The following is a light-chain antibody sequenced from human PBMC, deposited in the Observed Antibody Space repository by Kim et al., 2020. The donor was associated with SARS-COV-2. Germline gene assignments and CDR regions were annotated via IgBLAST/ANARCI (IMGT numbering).Light chain of an antibody. V-gene: IGLV3-19*01. CDR1: SLRSYY. CDR3: KSRGTSGNVV. Sequence: SSELTQDPAVSVALGQTVRITCRGDSLRSYYATWYQQKPGQAPVLVIYGKNNRPSGIPDRFSGSSSGNTASLTITGAQAADEADYYCKSRGTSGNVVFGG. CDR2: GKN. J-gene: IGLJ2*01.